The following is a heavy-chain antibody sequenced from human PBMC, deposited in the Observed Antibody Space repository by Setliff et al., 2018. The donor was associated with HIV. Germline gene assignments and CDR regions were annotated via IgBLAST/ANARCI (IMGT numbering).Heavy chain of an antibody. CDR2: VFYTGST. CDR1: GDSINNNNYY. Sequence: PSETLSLTCSVSGDSINNNNYYWGWIRQPPGKGLEWIASVFYTGSTYYRPSLKSRVTLSVELSKNHFSLELTSVTAADTAVYYCARQFYYVSGSFYTDVFDLWGQGTEVTVSS. J-gene: IGHJ3*01. CDR3: ARQFYYVSGSFYTDVFDL. V-gene: IGHV4-39*01. D-gene: IGHD3-10*01.